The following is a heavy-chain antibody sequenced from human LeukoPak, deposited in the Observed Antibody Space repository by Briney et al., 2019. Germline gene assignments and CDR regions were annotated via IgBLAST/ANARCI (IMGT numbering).Heavy chain of an antibody. D-gene: IGHD1-26*01. CDR2: IYPGDSDI. Sequence: GESLKISCQGSGYSFTSYWIGWVRQMPGKGLEWMGIIYPGDSDIRYSPSFQGLVTISADKSISTAYLQWSSLKASDTAMYYCAIRYRGSDNDYWGQGALVTVSS. CDR3: AIRYRGSDNDY. V-gene: IGHV5-51*01. CDR1: GYSFTSYW. J-gene: IGHJ4*02.